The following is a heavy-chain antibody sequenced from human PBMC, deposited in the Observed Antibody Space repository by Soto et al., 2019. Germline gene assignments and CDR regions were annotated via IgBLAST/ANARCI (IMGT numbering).Heavy chain of an antibody. Sequence: WGSLRLSCAVSGFTFRSYAMSWVRQAPGQGLGWVSAISMHGGSTYYADSVKCRFNISRDNSKSTLYLQMHSLRVEATAVNYFATEGISYGREYFEYWGQGTLVTVSS. D-gene: IGHD4-17*01. J-gene: IGHJ4*02. V-gene: IGHV3-23*01. CDR1: GFTFRSYA. CDR3: ATEGISYGREYFEY. CDR2: ISMHGGST.